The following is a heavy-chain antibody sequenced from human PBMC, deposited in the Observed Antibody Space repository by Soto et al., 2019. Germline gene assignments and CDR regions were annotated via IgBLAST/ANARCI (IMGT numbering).Heavy chain of an antibody. CDR2: ISGSGGST. J-gene: IGHJ6*03. CDR1: GFTFSSYA. D-gene: IGHD3-3*01. Sequence: GGSLRLSCAASGFTFSSYAMSWVRQAPGKGLEWVSAISGSGGSTYYADSVKGRFTISRDNSKNTLYLQMNSLRAEDTAVYYCAKAPPTYYDFWSGYYPDGRDYYYYMDVWGKGTTVTVSS. CDR3: AKAPPTYYDFWSGYYPDGRDYYYYMDV. V-gene: IGHV3-23*01.